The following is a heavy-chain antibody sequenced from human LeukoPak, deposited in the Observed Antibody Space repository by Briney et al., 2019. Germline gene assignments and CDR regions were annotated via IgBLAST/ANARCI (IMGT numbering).Heavy chain of an antibody. V-gene: IGHV3-7*05. CDR1: GHTIRRHW. CDR3: AKGAGIFDC. Sequence: LPCPASGHTIRRHWMSWVRQAPGKGLERVASIKEDGSENYYVDSVKGRLTISRDNAENSLYLQMNSPRAEDTAVYYCAKGAGIFDCSGQGTLVTVSS. D-gene: IGHD6-13*01. J-gene: IGHJ4*02. CDR2: IKEDGSEN.